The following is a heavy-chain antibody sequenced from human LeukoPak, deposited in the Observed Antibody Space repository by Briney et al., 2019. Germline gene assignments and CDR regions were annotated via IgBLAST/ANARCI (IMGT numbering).Heavy chain of an antibody. CDR3: ARPDSIGYSLDY. CDR2: INPNSGGT. CDR1: GYTFTVYY. J-gene: IGHJ4*02. Sequence: GASVKVSCTASGYTFTVYYMHWARQAPGQGKEWMGWINPNSGGTNYAQKFQGRVTMPRATSISTAYMELSRLRSDDTAVYYCARPDSIGYSLDYGGQGTLVTVSA. V-gene: IGHV1-2*02. D-gene: IGHD3-22*01.